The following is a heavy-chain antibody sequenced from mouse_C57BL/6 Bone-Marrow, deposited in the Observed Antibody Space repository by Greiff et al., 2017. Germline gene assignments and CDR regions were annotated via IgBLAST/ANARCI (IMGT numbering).Heavy chain of an antibody. V-gene: IGHV1-55*01. Sequence: QVQLQQPGAELVKPGASVKMSCKASGYTFTSYWITWVKQRPGQGLEWIGDIYPGSGSTNYNEKFKSKATLTVDTSSSTAYMQLSSLTSEDSAVYYCARSSYYYGSSYDYWGQGTTLTVSS. D-gene: IGHD1-1*01. J-gene: IGHJ2*01. CDR1: GYTFTSYW. CDR2: IYPGSGST. CDR3: ARSSYYYGSSYDY.